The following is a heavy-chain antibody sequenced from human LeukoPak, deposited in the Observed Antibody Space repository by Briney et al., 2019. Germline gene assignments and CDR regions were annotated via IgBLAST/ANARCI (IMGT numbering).Heavy chain of an antibody. CDR3: ARDGYNYRRFDY. D-gene: IGHD5-24*01. CDR1: GGSISSGSYY. J-gene: IGHJ4*02. Sequence: PSETLSITCTGSGGSISSGSYYWSWIRQPAGNGLEWIGRIYTSGSTNYNPSLKSRVTISVDTSKNQFSLKLSSVTAADTAVYYCARDGYNYRRFDYWGQGTLVTVSS. V-gene: IGHV4-61*02. CDR2: IYTSGST.